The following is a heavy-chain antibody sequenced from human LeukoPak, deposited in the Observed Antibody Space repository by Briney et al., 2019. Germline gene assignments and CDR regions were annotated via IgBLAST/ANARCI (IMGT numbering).Heavy chain of an antibody. CDR3: AGAGDTPPY. J-gene: IGHJ4*02. V-gene: IGHV3-21*01. CDR2: ISSSGSYM. CDR1: GFTFSSYS. Sequence: GVSLRLSCAASGFTFSSYSMNWVRQAPGKGLEWVPFISSSGSYMYYADSVKGRFTISRDNAKNSLYLQKNSLRAEDTAVYYCAGAGDTPPYWGQGTLVTVSS. D-gene: IGHD7-27*01.